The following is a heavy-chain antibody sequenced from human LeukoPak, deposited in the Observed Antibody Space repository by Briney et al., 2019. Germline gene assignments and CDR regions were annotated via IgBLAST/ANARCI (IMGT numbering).Heavy chain of an antibody. CDR2: IRYDGRNK. Sequence: GGSLRLSCAASGFTFSSYGMHWVRQAPGKGLEWVAFIRYDGRNKYHADSVKGRFTISRDNSKNTLYLQMNSLRPEDTAVYYCAKDYYDSGSYPQPYFDYWGQGTLVTVSS. J-gene: IGHJ4*02. D-gene: IGHD3-10*01. V-gene: IGHV3-30*02. CDR3: AKDYYDSGSYPQPYFDY. CDR1: GFTFSSYG.